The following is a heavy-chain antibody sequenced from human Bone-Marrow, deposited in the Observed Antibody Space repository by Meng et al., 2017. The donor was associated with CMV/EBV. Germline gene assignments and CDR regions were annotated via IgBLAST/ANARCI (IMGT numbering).Heavy chain of an antibody. D-gene: IGHD3-3*01. CDR1: GFTFSSYA. CDR2: ISGSGGST. V-gene: IGHV3-23*01. Sequence: GESLKISCAASGFTFSSYAMSWVRQAPGKGLEWVSAISGSGGSTYYADSVKGRFTISRDNSKNTLYLQMNSLRAEDTAVYYCAKNMGTIFGVVSYYYYGMDVWGQRTTVTVSS. CDR3: AKNMGTIFGVVSYYYYGMDV. J-gene: IGHJ6*02.